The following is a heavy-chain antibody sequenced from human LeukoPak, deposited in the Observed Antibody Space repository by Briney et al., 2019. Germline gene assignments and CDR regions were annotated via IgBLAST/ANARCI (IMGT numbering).Heavy chain of an antibody. CDR2: MYSGGST. Sequence: VMYSGGSTYYADSVKGRFTISRDNSKNTLYLQMNSLRAEDTAVYYCARGLVNYYDSSGYYSDYWGQGTLVTVSS. V-gene: IGHV3-66*01. CDR3: ARGLVNYYDSSGYYSDY. D-gene: IGHD3-22*01. J-gene: IGHJ4*02.